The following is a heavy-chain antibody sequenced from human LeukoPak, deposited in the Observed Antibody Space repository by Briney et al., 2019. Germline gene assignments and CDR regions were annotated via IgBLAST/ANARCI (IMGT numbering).Heavy chain of an antibody. Sequence: SETLSLTCTVSGVSISSGSYYWSWLRQPAGKGLEWIGRIYTSGSTNYNPSLKSRVTISVDTSKNQFSLKLSSVTAADTAVYYCARVTSRLGVCDYWGQGTLITVSS. CDR3: ARVTSRLGVCDY. D-gene: IGHD2-8*01. CDR2: IYTSGST. CDR1: GVSISSGSYY. V-gene: IGHV4-61*02. J-gene: IGHJ4*02.